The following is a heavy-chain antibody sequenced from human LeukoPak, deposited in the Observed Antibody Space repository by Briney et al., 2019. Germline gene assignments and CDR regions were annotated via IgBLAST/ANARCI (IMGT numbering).Heavy chain of an antibody. J-gene: IGHJ4*02. Sequence: GGSLRLSCAASGFTFSSYGMHWVRQAPGKGLEWVAFIRYDGSNKYYADSVKGRFTISRDNSKNTLYLQMNSLKTEDTAVYYCTRHKPNNGYGNFDHWGQGTLVTVSS. CDR1: GFTFSSYG. D-gene: IGHD5-12*01. V-gene: IGHV3-30*02. CDR2: IRYDGSNK. CDR3: TRHKPNNGYGNFDH.